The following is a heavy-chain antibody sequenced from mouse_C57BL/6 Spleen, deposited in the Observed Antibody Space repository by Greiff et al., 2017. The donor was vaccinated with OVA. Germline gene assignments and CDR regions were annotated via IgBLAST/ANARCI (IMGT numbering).Heavy chain of an antibody. Sequence: QVQLQQPGAELVRPGSSVKLSCKASGHTFTSYWMDWVKQRPGQGLEWIGNIYPSDSETQYNQKFKDKATLTVDKSSSTAYMQLSSLTSNDSAVYYCARSSLYDGYGFAYWGQGTLVTVSA. J-gene: IGHJ3*01. V-gene: IGHV1-61*01. CDR2: IYPSDSET. CDR3: ARSSLYDGYGFAY. CDR1: GHTFTSYW. D-gene: IGHD2-3*01.